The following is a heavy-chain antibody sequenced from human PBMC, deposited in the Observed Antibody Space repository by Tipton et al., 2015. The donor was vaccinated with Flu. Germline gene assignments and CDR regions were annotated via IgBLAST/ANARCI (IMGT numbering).Heavy chain of an antibody. Sequence: TLSLTCTVSNGSISSADYYWTWIRQPPGKGLEWIGYIYYSGITYYNPSLKSRVTISIHTYSNQFSLKLSSVTAPDTVVSYCARVVSLFGVVNRGFDYWGQGTLVTVSS. CDR3: ARVVSLFGVVNRGFDY. V-gene: IGHV4-30-4*01. J-gene: IGHJ4*02. CDR2: IYYSGIT. D-gene: IGHD3-3*01. CDR1: NGSISSADYY.